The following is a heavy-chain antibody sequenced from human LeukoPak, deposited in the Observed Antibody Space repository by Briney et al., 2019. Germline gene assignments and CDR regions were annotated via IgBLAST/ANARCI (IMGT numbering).Heavy chain of an antibody. V-gene: IGHV4-39*01. CDR1: GGSISSSSYY. J-gene: IGHJ5*02. CDR3: ARQDDYVWGSYRYLKELNWFDP. CDR2: IYYSGST. Sequence: SETLSLTCTVSGGSISSSSYYWGWIRQPPGKGLEWIGSIYYSGSTYYNPSLKSRVTISVDTSKNQFSLKLSSVTAADTAVYYCARQDDYVWGSYRYLKELNWFDPWGQGTLVTVSS. D-gene: IGHD3-16*02.